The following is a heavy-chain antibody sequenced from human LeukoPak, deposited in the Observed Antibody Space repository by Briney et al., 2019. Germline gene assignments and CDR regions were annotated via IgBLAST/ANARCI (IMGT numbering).Heavy chain of an antibody. CDR1: GFTVSSNY. Sequence: PGGPLRLSCAASGFTVSSNYMSWVRQAPGKGLEWVSVIYSGGSTYYANSVKGRFTISRDNSKNMLFLQMNSLRAEDTAVYFCASSASLVCLDYWGQGTLVTVSS. V-gene: IGHV3-53*01. D-gene: IGHD2-2*01. CDR2: IYSGGST. J-gene: IGHJ4*02. CDR3: ASSASLVCLDY.